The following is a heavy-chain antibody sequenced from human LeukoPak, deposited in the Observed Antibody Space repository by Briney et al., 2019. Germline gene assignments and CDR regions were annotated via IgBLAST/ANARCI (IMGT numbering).Heavy chain of an antibody. J-gene: IGHJ5*02. CDR3: ARDHISENYDYVWGSYRYIGTFDP. CDR2: ISSSSSYI. D-gene: IGHD3-16*02. Sequence: GGSLRLSCAASGFTFSSYSMNWVRQAPGKGLEWVSSISSSSSYIYYADSVKGRFTISRDNSKNTLYLQMNSLRAEDTAVYYCARDHISENYDYVWGSYRYIGTFDPWGQGTLVTVSS. CDR1: GFTFSSYS. V-gene: IGHV3-21*01.